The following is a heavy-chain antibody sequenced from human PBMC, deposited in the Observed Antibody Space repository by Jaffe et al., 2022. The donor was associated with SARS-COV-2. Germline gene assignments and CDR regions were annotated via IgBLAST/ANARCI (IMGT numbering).Heavy chain of an antibody. Sequence: QVQLVQSGTGVKEPGSSVKVSCQAPGGTFNNYSISWVRQAPGQGLQWMGRVIPILDVAIYAQNFQDRVTISADKSTMTAYLEFSSLKSDDTAVYYCARDTLCGGGTCYHTPSMSMDVWGQGTTVTVSS. D-gene: IGHD2-15*01. CDR1: GGTFNNYS. CDR2: VIPILDVA. V-gene: IGHV1-69*08. J-gene: IGHJ6*02. CDR3: ARDTLCGGGTCYHTPSMSMDV.